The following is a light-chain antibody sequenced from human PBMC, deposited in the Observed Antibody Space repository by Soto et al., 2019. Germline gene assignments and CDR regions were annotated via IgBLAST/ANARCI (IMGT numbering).Light chain of an antibody. V-gene: IGLV6-57*02. CDR1: SGSIASNY. CDR3: QSYDNNNHVV. Sequence: NFMLTQPHSVSASPGKTVTISCTGSSGSIASNYVQWYQQRPGSAPTTVIYEYNQRPSGVPDRFSGSIDRSSNSASLTISGLKTEDEADYYCQSYDNNNHVVFGGGTKLTVL. CDR2: EYN. J-gene: IGLJ2*01.